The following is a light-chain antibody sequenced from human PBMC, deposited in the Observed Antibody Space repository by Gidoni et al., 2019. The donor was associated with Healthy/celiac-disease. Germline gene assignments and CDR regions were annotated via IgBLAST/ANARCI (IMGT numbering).Light chain of an antibody. J-gene: IGKJ3*01. CDR3: QQFGT. Sequence: EIQMTQSPSSLSASVGDRVTITCQASQDISNYLTWYQQKPGKAPKLLIYDASNLETGVPSRFSGSGSGTDFTFTISSLQPEDIATYYWQQFGTFGPXTKVDIK. V-gene: IGKV1-33*01. CDR2: DAS. CDR1: QDISNY.